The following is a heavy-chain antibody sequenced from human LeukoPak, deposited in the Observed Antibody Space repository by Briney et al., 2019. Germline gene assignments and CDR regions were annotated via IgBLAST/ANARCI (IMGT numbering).Heavy chain of an antibody. Sequence: SETLSLTCTVSGGSSSSSSYYWGWIRQPPGKGLEWIGSIYYSGSTYYNPSLKSRVAISVDTSKNQFSLKLSSVTAADTAVYYCASVYYYYYMDVWGKGTTVTVSS. V-gene: IGHV4-39*07. CDR3: ASVYYYYYMDV. J-gene: IGHJ6*03. CDR2: IYYSGST. CDR1: GGSSSSSSYY.